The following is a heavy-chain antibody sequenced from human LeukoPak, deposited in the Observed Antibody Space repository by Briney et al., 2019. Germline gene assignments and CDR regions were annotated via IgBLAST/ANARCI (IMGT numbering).Heavy chain of an antibody. CDR2: IYYSGST. D-gene: IGHD5-18*01. CDR3: AAVDTDKNYYYYYMDV. Sequence: SETLSLTCTVSGGSISSSSYYWGWIRQPPGKGLEWVGSIYYSGSTYYNPSLKSRVTISVDTSKNQFSLKLSSVTAADTAVYYCAAVDTDKNYYYYYMDVWGKGTTVTVSS. CDR1: GGSISSSSYY. V-gene: IGHV4-39*01. J-gene: IGHJ6*03.